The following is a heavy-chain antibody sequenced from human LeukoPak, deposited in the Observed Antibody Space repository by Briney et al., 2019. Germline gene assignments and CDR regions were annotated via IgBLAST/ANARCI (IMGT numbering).Heavy chain of an antibody. CDR1: GFTFDDYA. CDR2: ISWNSGSI. D-gene: IGHD5-12*01. Sequence: PGRSLRLSCAASGFTFDDYAMHWVRQAPGKGLEWASGISWNSGSIGYADSVKGRFTISRDNAKNSLYLQMNSLRAEDTALYYCAKGLYSGYEFWFDPWGQGTLVTVSS. CDR3: AKGLYSGYEFWFDP. J-gene: IGHJ5*02. V-gene: IGHV3-9*01.